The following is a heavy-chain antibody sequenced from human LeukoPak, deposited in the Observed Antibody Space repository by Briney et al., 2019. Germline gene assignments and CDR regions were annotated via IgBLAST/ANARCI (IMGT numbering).Heavy chain of an antibody. J-gene: IGHJ4*02. CDR2: IKQEGSEK. D-gene: IGHD3-10*01. CDR1: GFTFRSYW. V-gene: IGHV3-7*01. CDR3: ARLVREVTNFES. Sequence: GGSLRLSCAASGFTFRSYWMSWVRQAPGKGLEWVANIKQEGSEKYYVDSVKGRFTISRDNARNSLYLQMNNLRAEDTAVYYCARLVREVTNFESWGQGTLVTVSS.